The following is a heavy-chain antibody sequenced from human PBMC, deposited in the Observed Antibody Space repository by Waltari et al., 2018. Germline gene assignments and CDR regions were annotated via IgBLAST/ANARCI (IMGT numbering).Heavy chain of an antibody. CDR2: INPANGDT. V-gene: IGHV1-3*03. CDR3: ARGRVPEISSGWGNPFDI. D-gene: IGHD6-19*01. Sequence: QVQLVQSGAEVKKPGASVKVSCKASGYTFTSFPMHWVRQAPGQRLEWMGWINPANGDTQYSQDFQGRVTIVRDTSASTSYMELNSLRSEDMAVYYCARGRVPEISSGWGNPFDIWGQGTMVTVSS. CDR1: GYTFTSFP. J-gene: IGHJ3*02.